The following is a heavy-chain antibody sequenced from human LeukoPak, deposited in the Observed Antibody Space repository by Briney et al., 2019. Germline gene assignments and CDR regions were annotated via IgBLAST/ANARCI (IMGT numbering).Heavy chain of an antibody. D-gene: IGHD1-26*01. J-gene: IGHJ4*02. V-gene: IGHV3-15*01. CDR3: TTDLRWESQLHAY. Sequence: PGGSLRLSCAVSGFTFTNAWMSWVRQAPGKGLEWVGRIKSNADGGTTDYAAPLKGRFTVSRDDSENTLYLQMNSLKSEDTAVYYCTTDLRWESQLHAYWGQGTLVTVSS. CDR1: GFTFTNAW. CDR2: IKSNADGGTT.